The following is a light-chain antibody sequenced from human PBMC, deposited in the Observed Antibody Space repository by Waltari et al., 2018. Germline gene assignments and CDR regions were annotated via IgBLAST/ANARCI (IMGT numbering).Light chain of an antibody. Sequence: VVVTQSPLSLAVTLGQSASISCRSSQSLVHSDGDTYLHWFQQRPGQSPRRLIYKGSNRDSGVPDRFSGSGSDTEFTLKISRVEAEDVGVYFCMQGTHWPPWTFGQGTKVEIK. CDR2: KGS. CDR1: QSLVHSDGDTY. J-gene: IGKJ1*01. V-gene: IGKV2-30*02. CDR3: MQGTHWPPWT.